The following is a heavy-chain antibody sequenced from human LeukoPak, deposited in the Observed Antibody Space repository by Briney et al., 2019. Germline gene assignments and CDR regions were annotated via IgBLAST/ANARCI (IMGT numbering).Heavy chain of an antibody. CDR3: ARGGDGSPGHDAFDI. V-gene: IGHV5-51*01. CDR1: GYSFTSCW. D-gene: IGHD2-21*02. CDR2: IYPGDSDT. J-gene: IGHJ3*02. Sequence: GESLKISCKGSGYSFTSCWIGWVTQIPGKGREWRGIIYPGDSDTRYSPSFQGQVTISADKSISTAYLQWSSLKASDTAMYYCARGGDGSPGHDAFDIWGQGTMVTVSS.